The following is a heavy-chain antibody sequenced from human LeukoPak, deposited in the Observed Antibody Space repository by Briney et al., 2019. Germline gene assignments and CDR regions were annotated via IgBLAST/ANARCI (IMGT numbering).Heavy chain of an antibody. CDR3: AKHNGAVAATGYFDY. D-gene: IGHD6-19*01. CDR2: ISGSGGST. Sequence: TGGSLRLPCAASVFIFSSYAMLWLRQAPGKALKWLSAISGSGGSTYSADYVKGRFTISRDNSKNALYMQMNSLRVEDTGVYYCAKHNGAVAATGYFDYRGQGTLVTVSS. CDR1: VFIFSSYA. J-gene: IGHJ4*02. V-gene: IGHV3-23*01.